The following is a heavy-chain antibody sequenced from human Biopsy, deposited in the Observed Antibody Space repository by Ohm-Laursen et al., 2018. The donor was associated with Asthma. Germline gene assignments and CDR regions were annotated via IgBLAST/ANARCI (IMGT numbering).Heavy chain of an antibody. CDR1: GGSISSGGYY. CDR2: IYYSGST. D-gene: IGHD3-9*01. V-gene: IGHV4-31*03. Sequence: TLSLTCTVSGGSISSGGYYWSWIRQHPGKGLEWIGYIYYSGSTYYNPSLKSRVTISVDTSKNQFSLKLSSVTAADTAVYYCARVPHYDILTGFTLRYHYGMDVWGQGTAVTVSS. CDR3: ARVPHYDILTGFTLRYHYGMDV. J-gene: IGHJ6*02.